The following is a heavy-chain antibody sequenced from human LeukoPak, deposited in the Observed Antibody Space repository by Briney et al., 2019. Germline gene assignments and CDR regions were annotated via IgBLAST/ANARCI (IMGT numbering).Heavy chain of an antibody. CDR1: GVSFNNCA. CDR2: ISGGGETT. D-gene: IGHD4-17*01. V-gene: IGHV3-23*01. Sequence: PGGSLRLSCAASGVSFNNCAMNWVRQAPGKGLEWVSSISGGGETTYYADSAKGRFTISRDNSQNTLYLQMNSLRAEDTAVYYCARDYADYVGYFFFDYWGQGTLVTVSS. J-gene: IGHJ4*02. CDR3: ARDYADYVGYFFFDY.